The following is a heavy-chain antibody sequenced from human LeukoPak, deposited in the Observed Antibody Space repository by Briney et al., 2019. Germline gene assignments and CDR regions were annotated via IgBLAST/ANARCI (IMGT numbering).Heavy chain of an antibody. D-gene: IGHD1-26*01. CDR1: GFTFSNYA. CDR3: PPEVGLVGSS. J-gene: IGHJ5*02. CDR2: ISGSGGGGSI. Sequence: PGGSLRLSCAASGFTFSNYAMTWVRQAPGKGLEWVSTISGSGGGGSIYYADSVKGRFTISRDNSENTLYLQMNSLRAEDTAVYYCPPEVGLVGSSWGQGTLVTVSS. V-gene: IGHV3-23*01.